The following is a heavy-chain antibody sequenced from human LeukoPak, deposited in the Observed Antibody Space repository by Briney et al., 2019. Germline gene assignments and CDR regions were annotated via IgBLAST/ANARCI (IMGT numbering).Heavy chain of an antibody. CDR3: AKGDSGGNSGDY. J-gene: IGHJ4*02. CDR1: GFTFSSYS. V-gene: IGHV3-48*01. D-gene: IGHD4-23*01. CDR2: ISSSSSTI. Sequence: GGSLRLSCAASGFTFSSYSMNWVRQAPGKGLEWVSYISSSSSTIYYADSVKGRFTISRGNSKNTLYLQMNSLRAEDTAVYYCAKGDSGGNSGDYWGQGTLVTVS.